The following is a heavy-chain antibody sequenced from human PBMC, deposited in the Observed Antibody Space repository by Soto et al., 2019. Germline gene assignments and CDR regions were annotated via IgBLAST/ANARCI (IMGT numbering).Heavy chain of an antibody. CDR3: ARATSRYLVRFH. CDR2: INPSGGST. CDR1: GYTFSSYY. J-gene: IGHJ4*02. D-gene: IGHD3-3*01. Sequence: ASVKVSCKASGYTFSSYYMHWVRQAPGQGLEWMGIINPSGGSTTYAQKFQGRVTMTRDTSTTTVYMELSSLTSEDTASYYCARATSRYLVRFHWGRRSLVTVSS. V-gene: IGHV1-46*01.